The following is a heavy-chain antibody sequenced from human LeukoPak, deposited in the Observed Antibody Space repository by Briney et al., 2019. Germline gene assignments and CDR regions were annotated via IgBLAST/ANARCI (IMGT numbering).Heavy chain of an antibody. Sequence: GRSLRLSCAAAGFTFSSYSMNWVRQAPGKGLEWVSAISVSGGSTYYADSVKGGFTISRDSSKNTLYLQMNSLRAEDPAVYYCARGSGYFLYFDYWGQGTLVTVSS. CDR1: GFTFSSYS. CDR2: ISVSGGST. D-gene: IGHD3-22*01. V-gene: IGHV3-23*01. J-gene: IGHJ4*02. CDR3: ARGSGYFLYFDY.